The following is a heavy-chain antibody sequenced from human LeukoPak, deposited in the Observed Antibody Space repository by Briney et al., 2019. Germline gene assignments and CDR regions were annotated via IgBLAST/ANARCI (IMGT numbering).Heavy chain of an antibody. CDR3: ASGTTDIVVVPATLRNYYFDH. CDR1: GGTFSSYE. V-gene: IGHV1-69*05. CDR2: IIPMFGTA. D-gene: IGHD2-2*01. J-gene: IGHJ4*02. Sequence: ASVKVSCTASGGTFSSYEISWVRQAPGQGLEWMGGIIPMFGTAKYAQKFQGRVTITTDKSTSTAYMELSSLRSEDTAVYYCASGTTDIVVVPATLRNYYFDHWGQGTLVTVSS.